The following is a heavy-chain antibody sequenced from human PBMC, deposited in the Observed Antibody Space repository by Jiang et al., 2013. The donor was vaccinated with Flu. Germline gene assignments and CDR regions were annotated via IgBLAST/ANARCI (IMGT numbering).Heavy chain of an antibody. CDR3: ARGRDGYSQYPYYFDY. V-gene: IGHV4-39*01. D-gene: IGHD5-24*01. Sequence: SGSGLVKPSETLSLTCTVSGGSISSSSYYWGWIRQPPGKGLEWIGSIYYSGSTYYNPSLKSRVTISVDTSKNQFSLKLSSVTAADTAVYYCARGRDGYSQYPYYFDYWGQGTLVTVSS. CDR1: GGSISSSSYY. J-gene: IGHJ4*02. CDR2: IYYSGST.